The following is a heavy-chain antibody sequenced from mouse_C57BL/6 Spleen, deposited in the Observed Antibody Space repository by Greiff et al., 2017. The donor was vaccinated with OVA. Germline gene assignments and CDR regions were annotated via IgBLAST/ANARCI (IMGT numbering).Heavy chain of an antibody. D-gene: IGHD1-1*01. CDR3: ARSYYYGSSFDY. Sequence: EVQVVESGPGLVKPSQSLSLTCSVTGYSITSGYYWNWIRQFPGNKLEWMGYISYDGSNNYNPSLKNRISITRDTSKNQFFLKLNSVTTEDTATYYCARSYYYGSSFDYWGQGTTLTVSS. J-gene: IGHJ2*01. V-gene: IGHV3-6*01. CDR1: GYSITSGYY. CDR2: ISYDGSN.